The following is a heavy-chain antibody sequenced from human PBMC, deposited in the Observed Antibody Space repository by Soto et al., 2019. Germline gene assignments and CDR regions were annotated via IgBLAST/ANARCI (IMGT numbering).Heavy chain of an antibody. CDR2: ITGSGSDT. D-gene: IGHD2-2*01. J-gene: IGHJ4*02. Sequence: GGSLRLSCAASGFTFNNYAMGWVRQTPGKGLEWFSAITGSGSDTYYADSVKGRFTISRDNSKNTLSLQMNSLRAEDTAVYYFATLGSSSWSPHYYFDYWGQGTLVTVSS. V-gene: IGHV3-23*01. CDR3: ATLGSSSWSPHYYFDY. CDR1: GFTFNNYA.